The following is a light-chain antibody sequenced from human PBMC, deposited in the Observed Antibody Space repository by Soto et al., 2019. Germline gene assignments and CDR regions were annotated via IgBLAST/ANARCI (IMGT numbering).Light chain of an antibody. J-gene: IGLJ2*01. CDR3: AAWDNSLNGPYVV. CDR1: SSNIGSNT. CDR2: SNN. Sequence: QSVLTQPPSASGTPGQRVTISCSGSSSNIGSNTVNWYQQLPGTAPKLLTYSNNQRPSGVPDRFSGSKSGTSASLAISGLQSEDEAGYYCAAWDNSLNGPYVVFGGGTKLTVL. V-gene: IGLV1-44*01.